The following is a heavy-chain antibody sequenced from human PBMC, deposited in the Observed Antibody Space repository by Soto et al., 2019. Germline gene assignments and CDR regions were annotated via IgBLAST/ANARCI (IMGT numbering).Heavy chain of an antibody. J-gene: IGHJ4*02. CDR1: GFTFSSYG. CDR2: ISSISSPI. CDR3: VRDLAENNYFDY. Sequence: EVDLVESGGGLVQPGRSLRLSCAASGFTFSSYGMNWLRQAPGKRLEWVSYISSISSPIYYADSVKGRFTISRDNAKNSLYLQMNSLRAEDSAIYYCVRDLAENNYFDYWGQGTLVTVSS. D-gene: IGHD2-15*01. V-gene: IGHV3-48*01.